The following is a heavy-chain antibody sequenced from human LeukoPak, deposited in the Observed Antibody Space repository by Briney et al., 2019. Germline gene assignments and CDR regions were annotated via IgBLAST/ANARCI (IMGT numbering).Heavy chain of an antibody. CDR2: IYYSEST. V-gene: IGHV4-59*01. J-gene: IGHJ5*02. CDR1: GGSISSYY. CDR3: ARVAAAGRIWFDP. Sequence: SETLFLTCTVSGGSISSYYWSWIRQPPGKGLEWIGYIYYSESTNYNPSLKSRVTILVDTSKNQFSLKLSSVTAADTAVYYCARVAAAGRIWFDPWGQGTLVTVSS. D-gene: IGHD6-13*01.